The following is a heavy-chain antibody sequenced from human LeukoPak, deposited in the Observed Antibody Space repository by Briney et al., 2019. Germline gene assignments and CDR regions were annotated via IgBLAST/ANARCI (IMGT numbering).Heavy chain of an antibody. CDR2: INPSGGST. V-gene: IGHV1-46*01. CDR3: AGGDVVVVGWFDP. J-gene: IGHJ5*02. D-gene: IGHD2-15*01. Sequence: ASVKVSCKASGYTFTSYYIHWVRQAPGQGLEWMGLINPSGGSTNYAQKFQGRVTMTRDTSTSTVYMELSSLRSEDTAVYYCAGGDVVVVGWFDPWGQGTLVTVSS. CDR1: GYTFTSYY.